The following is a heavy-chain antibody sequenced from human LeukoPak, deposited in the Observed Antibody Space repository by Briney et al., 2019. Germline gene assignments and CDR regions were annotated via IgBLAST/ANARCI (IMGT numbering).Heavy chain of an antibody. CDR3: AKNLRDISVTPNSYDAFDV. CDR1: GFTVSSNY. CDR2: ISGSGVGT. V-gene: IGHV3-23*01. D-gene: IGHD4-17*01. J-gene: IGHJ3*01. Sequence: GGSLRLSCAASGFTVSSNYMSWVRQAPGKGLEWVSAISGSGVGTYYAESVKGRFTVSRDNSKNTLFLQMNSLRGEDSAVYSCAKNLRDISVTPNSYDAFDVWGQGTMVTVSS.